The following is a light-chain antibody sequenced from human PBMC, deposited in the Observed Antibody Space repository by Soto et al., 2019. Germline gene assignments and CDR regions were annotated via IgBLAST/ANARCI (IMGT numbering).Light chain of an antibody. V-gene: IGLV1-44*01. J-gene: IGLJ1*01. CDR1: SSNIGAGYD. Sequence: QSALTQPPSASGTPGQRVTISCTGSSSNIGAGYDVHWYQQLPGTAPKLLIYSNNQRPLGVPDRFSGSKSGTSASLAISGLQSEDEADYYCAAWDDSLNGHVFGTGTKVTVL. CDR2: SNN. CDR3: AAWDDSLNGHV.